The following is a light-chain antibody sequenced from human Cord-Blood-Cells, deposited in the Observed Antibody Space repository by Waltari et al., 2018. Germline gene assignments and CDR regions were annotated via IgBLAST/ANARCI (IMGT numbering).Light chain of an antibody. CDR3: QQSYSTPYT. J-gene: IGKJ2*01. Sequence: IQMTQSPSSLSASVGDRVTITCQASQSISSYFNWYQQKPGKASKFLIYAASSLHSEVPSRFSGSDSGTDFTLTISRLQPEDFATYCSQQSYSTPYTSGQGTELEIK. CDR1: QSISSY. CDR2: AAS. V-gene: IGKV1-39*01.